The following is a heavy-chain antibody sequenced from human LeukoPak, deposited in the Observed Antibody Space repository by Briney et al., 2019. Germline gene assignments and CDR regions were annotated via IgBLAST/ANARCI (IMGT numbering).Heavy chain of an antibody. CDR1: GFTFSSYA. V-gene: IGHV3-23*01. CDR3: AKGGGPYHLPTDY. J-gene: IGHJ4*02. D-gene: IGHD2-2*01. CDR2: ISGSGGST. Sequence: PGGSLRLSCAASGFTFSSYAMSWVRQAPGKGLEWVSAISGSGGSTYYADSVKGRFTISRDNSKNTLYLQMNSLRSEDTAVYYCAKGGGPYHLPTDYWGQGTLVTVSS.